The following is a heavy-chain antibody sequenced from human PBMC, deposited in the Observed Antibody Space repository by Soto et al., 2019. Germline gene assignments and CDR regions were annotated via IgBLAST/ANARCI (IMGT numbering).Heavy chain of an antibody. CDR2: ISGVRDYI. CDR3: AREGVHNYTEYYFDY. Sequence: GGSLRLSGAASGFTFSYYPFHWVRRAPGKGLEWVSSISGVRDYIRYADSVKGRFAISRDNAKTSLYLQMNGLTAEDTAVYYCAREGVHNYTEYYFDYWGQGTLVTVSS. J-gene: IGHJ4*02. V-gene: IGHV3-21*06. CDR1: GFTFSYYP. D-gene: IGHD3-10*01.